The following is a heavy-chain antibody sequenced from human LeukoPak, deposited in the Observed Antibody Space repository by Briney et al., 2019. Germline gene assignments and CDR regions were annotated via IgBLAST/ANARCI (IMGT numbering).Heavy chain of an antibody. J-gene: IGHJ4*02. CDR3: ARDLSGVTGYTYGRGIDY. CDR2: IKQDGSEK. D-gene: IGHD5-18*01. V-gene: IGHV3-7*01. Sequence: GGSLRLSCAASGFNFNTYWMSWVRQAPGKGLEWVANIKQDGSEKFYVDSMKGRFTISRDNAKTSLYLQMNSLRAEDTAVYYCARDLSGVTGYTYGRGIDYWGQGTLVTVSS. CDR1: GFNFNTYW.